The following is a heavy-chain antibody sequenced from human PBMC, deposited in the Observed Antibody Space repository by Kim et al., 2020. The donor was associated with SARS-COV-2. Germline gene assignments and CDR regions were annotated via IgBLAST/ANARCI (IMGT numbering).Heavy chain of an antibody. CDR3: ARWPGNWGLGVNAFDI. V-gene: IGHV6-1*01. D-gene: IGHD7-27*01. CDR2: TYYRSKWYN. Sequence: SQTLSLTCAISGDSVYSNSAAWNWIRQSPSRGLEWLGKTYYRSKWYNDYAVSVKSRITINPDTSKNQFSLQLNSVTPEDTAVYYCARWPGNWGLGVNAFDIWGQGTMVTVSS. CDR1: GDSVYSNSAA. J-gene: IGHJ3*02.